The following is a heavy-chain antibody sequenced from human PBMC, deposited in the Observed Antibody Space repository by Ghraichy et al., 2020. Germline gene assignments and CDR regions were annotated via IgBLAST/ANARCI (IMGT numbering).Heavy chain of an antibody. J-gene: IGHJ4*02. CDR3: ARDRPPYSRGFDY. CDR1: GFAFNSYS. D-gene: IGHD6-13*01. CDR2: ISDGGTSM. Sequence: GGSLRLSCAASGFAFNSYSMNWVRQAPGKGLEWVSSISDGGTSMYYADSVKGRFTISRDNAKNSMYLQMFSLRAEDTAVYYCARDRPPYSRGFDYWGQGTLVTVSS. V-gene: IGHV3-21*01.